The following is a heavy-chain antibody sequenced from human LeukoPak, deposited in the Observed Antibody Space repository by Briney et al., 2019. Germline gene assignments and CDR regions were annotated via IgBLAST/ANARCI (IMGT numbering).Heavy chain of an antibody. CDR3: ARVKRLLTVWFDP. CDR1: GYTFTSFD. Sequence: GASVKVSCKASGYTFTSFDINWVRQATGQGLEWMGWMNPNINKAGYAQKFQGRVTLTMNTFISTAYMELSGLTSEDTAVYYCARVKRLLTVWFDPWGQGTLVTVSS. J-gene: IGHJ5*02. CDR2: MNPNINKA. V-gene: IGHV1-8*01. D-gene: IGHD6-25*01.